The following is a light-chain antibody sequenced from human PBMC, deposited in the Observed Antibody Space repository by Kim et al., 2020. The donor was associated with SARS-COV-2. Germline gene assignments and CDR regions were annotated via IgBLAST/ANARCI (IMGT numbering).Light chain of an antibody. CDR3: QQSCRTPYT. J-gene: IGKJ2*01. CDR2: AAS. V-gene: IGKV1-39*01. CDR1: QSITNY. Sequence: DIQMTQSPSSLSASVGDRVTITCRASQSITNYLNWYQLKPGKAPKLLIYAASSLQSGVPSRFSGSGSGTEFTLTISSLQREDIATYYCQQSCRTPYTSGQATKLEI.